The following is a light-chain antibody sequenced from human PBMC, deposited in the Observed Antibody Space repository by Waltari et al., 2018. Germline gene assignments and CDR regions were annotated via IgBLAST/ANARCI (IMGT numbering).Light chain of an antibody. CDR3: QKYGTLPAT. CDR2: DTS. V-gene: IGKV3-20*01. CDR1: QSVSRY. Sequence: EIVFTQSPGTLSFSPGERATLSCRASQSVSRYLAWYQQRPGQPPRLLIYDTSTRATGIPDRFSGSGSGTDFSLTISRLEPEDFAVYYCQKYGTLPATFGQGTKVEI. J-gene: IGKJ1*01.